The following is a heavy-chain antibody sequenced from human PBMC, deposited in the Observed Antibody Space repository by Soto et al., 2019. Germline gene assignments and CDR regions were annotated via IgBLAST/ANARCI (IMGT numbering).Heavy chain of an antibody. CDR2: IRAYNGNT. D-gene: IGHD6-19*01. J-gene: IGHJ4*02. V-gene: IGHV1-18*01. CDR3: LLMVYASRLYSSGWYGLDY. CDR1: GYTFTSYG. Sequence: QVQLVPSGAEVKKPGASVKVSCKASGYTFTSYGISWVRQAPGQGIEWMGWIRAYNGNTNYAQKLQGRVTMTTDTSTSTAYMELRSLRSDDTAVYYFLLMVYASRLYSSGWYGLDYWGQGTLVTVSS.